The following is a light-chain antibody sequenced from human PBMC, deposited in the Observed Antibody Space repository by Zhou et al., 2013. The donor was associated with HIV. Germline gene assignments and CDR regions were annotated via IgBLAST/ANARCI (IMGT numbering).Light chain of an antibody. Sequence: DIQMTQSPSSVSASVGDRVTITCRASQHITRLLVWYQQKPGKAPKLLIYDASTLQSGVPSRFSGSGSGTDFTLTISSLQPEDFATYYCQQVNSFPLTFGGGPRWRSN. V-gene: IGKV1-12*01. CDR2: DAS. CDR1: QHITRL. CDR3: QQVNSFPLT. J-gene: IGKJ4*01.